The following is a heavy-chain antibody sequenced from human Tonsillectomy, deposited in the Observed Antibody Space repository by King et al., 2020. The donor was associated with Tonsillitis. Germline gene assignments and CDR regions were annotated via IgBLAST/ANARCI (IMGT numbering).Heavy chain of an antibody. CDR2: ISSSSSYI. CDR3: ARGLYSGSSYFSYGRDV. J-gene: IGHJ6*02. CDR1: SFTFRSYN. V-gene: IGHV3-21*01. D-gene: IGHD1-26*01. Sequence: VQLVESGGGLVKPGGSLRLSCAASSFTFRSYNMNWVRQAPGKGLEWVSSISSSSSYIKYADSVQGRFTISRDNAKNSLYLQMNSLRADDTAVYYCARGLYSGSSYFSYGRDVWGQGTTVTVAS.